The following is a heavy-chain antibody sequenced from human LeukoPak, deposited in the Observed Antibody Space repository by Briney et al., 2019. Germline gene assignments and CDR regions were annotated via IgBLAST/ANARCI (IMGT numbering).Heavy chain of an antibody. CDR2: IYTSGST. J-gene: IGHJ2*01. CDR3: ARAPNWTTVTTPWYFDL. D-gene: IGHD4-17*01. Sequence: SETLSLTCTASGGSISSYYWSWIRQPAGKGLEWIGRIYTSGSTNYNPSLKSRVTMSVDTSKNQFSLKLSSVTAADTAVYYCARAPNWTTVTTPWYFDLWGRGTLVTVSS. V-gene: IGHV4-4*07. CDR1: GGSISSYY.